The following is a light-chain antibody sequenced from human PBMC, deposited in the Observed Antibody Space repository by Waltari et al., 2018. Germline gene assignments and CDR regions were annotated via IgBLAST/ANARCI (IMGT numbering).Light chain of an antibody. CDR2: QAS. V-gene: IGKV1-5*03. CDR3: QQYKSYLIT. CDR1: QSINGW. J-gene: IGKJ5*01. Sequence: DIQMTQSPSTLSASVGDKVTLTCRASQSINGWLAWYQQKPGKATKLLIHQASILQTGVPSRFSGYGYGTEFTLTISSLQPDDSATYYCQQYKSYLITFGQGTRLEIK.